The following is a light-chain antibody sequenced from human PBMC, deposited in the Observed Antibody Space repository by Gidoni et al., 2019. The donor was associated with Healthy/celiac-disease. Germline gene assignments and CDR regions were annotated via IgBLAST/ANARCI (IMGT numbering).Light chain of an antibody. J-gene: IGLJ2*01. CDR1: SSDVGEYNY. Sequence: QSALTQPASVSGSPGQSITISCPGTSSDVGEYNYVSWSPQHPGKAPKLMIYEVSNRPSGVSNRFSGSKSGNTASLTISGLQAEDEADYYCSSYPSSSTVVFGGGTKLTVL. CDR2: EVS. V-gene: IGLV2-14*01. CDR3: SSYPSSSTVV.